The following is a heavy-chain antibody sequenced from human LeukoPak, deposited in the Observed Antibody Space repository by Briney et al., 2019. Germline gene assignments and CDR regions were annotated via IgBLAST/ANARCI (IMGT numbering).Heavy chain of an antibody. CDR3: ARERTYHYYMDV. CDR2: MNPYSGNT. V-gene: IGHV1-8*03. J-gene: IGHJ6*03. CDR1: GYIFTSYD. Sequence: ASVKVSCKASGYIFTSYDINWVRQATGQGLEWMGWMNPYSGNTGYAQKFQGRVTITRNISISTAFMELSSLRSDDTAVYYCARERTYHYYMDVWGKGTTVTVSS.